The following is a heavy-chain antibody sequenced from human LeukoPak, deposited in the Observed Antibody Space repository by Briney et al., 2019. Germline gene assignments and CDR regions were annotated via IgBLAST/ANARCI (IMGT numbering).Heavy chain of an antibody. J-gene: IGHJ3*02. CDR3: ARVISSSWSDAFDI. CDR2: ISGYNGNT. V-gene: IGHV1-18*01. CDR1: GYTLTELS. D-gene: IGHD6-13*01. Sequence: ASVKVSCKVSGYTLTELSMHWVRQAPGQGLEWMGWISGYNGNTDYAQKLQGRVTMTTDTSTSTVYMELTSLRSDDTAVYYCARVISSSWSDAFDIWGQGTMVTVSS.